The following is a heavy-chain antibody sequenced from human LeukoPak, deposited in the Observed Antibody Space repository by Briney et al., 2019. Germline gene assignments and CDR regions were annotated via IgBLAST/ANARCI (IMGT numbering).Heavy chain of an antibody. J-gene: IGHJ4*02. D-gene: IGHD3-9*01. Sequence: GGSLRLSCAASGFTFSNYAMSWVRQAPGKGLEWVSAILGSGGSTYCADSVKGRFTVSRDNSKSTLYLQMNSLRAEDTALYYCAKWGDYDVLTGYYVPDYWGQGTLVTVSS. V-gene: IGHV3-23*01. CDR3: AKWGDYDVLTGYYVPDY. CDR2: ILGSGGST. CDR1: GFTFSNYA.